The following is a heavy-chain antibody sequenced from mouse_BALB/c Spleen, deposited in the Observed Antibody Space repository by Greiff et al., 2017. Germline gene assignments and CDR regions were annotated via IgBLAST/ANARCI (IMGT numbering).Heavy chain of an antibody. CDR1: GFTFSSYG. J-gene: IGHJ4*01. V-gene: IGHV5-6*01. CDR3: AGHRYDEYAMDY. D-gene: IGHD2-14*01. Sequence: EVKLMESGGDLVKPGGSLKLSCAASGFTFSSYGMSWVRQTPDKRLEWVATISSGGSYTYYPDSVKGRFTISRDNAKNTLYLQMSSLKSEDTAMYYCAGHRYDEYAMDYWGQGTSVTVSS. CDR2: ISSGGSYT.